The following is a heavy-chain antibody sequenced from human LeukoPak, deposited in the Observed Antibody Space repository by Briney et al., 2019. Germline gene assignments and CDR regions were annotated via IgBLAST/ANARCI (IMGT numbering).Heavy chain of an antibody. CDR3: ARVADYYGSGSYYNLPIYFDY. J-gene: IGHJ4*02. CDR1: GGSISSGDYY. V-gene: IGHV4-30-4*01. Sequence: PSQTLSLICTVSGGSISSGDYYWSWIRQPPGKGLEWIGYIYYCGSTYYNPSLKSRVTISVDTSKNQFSLKLSSVTAADTAVYYCARVADYYGSGSYYNLPIYFDYWGQGTLVTVSS. D-gene: IGHD3-10*01. CDR2: IYYCGST.